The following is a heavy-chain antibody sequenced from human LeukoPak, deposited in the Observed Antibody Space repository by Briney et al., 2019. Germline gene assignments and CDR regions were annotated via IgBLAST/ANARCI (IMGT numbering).Heavy chain of an antibody. J-gene: IGHJ4*02. V-gene: IGHV1-69-2*01. CDR2: VDPEDGET. CDR1: GYTFTDYY. Sequence: ASVKISCKVSGYTFTDYYMHWVQQAPGKGLECMGLVDPEDGETIYAEKFQGRVTITADTSTDTAYMELSSLRSEDTAVYYCATTPLLTYYYDSSGYYYWGQGTLVTVSS. CDR3: ATTPLLTYYYDSSGYYY. D-gene: IGHD3-22*01.